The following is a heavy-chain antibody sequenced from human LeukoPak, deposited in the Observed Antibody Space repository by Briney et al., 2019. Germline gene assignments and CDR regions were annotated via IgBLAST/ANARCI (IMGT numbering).Heavy chain of an antibody. D-gene: IGHD3-10*01. CDR3: VRELRGARRWFDP. J-gene: IGHJ5*02. CDR2: ISGSGGST. V-gene: IGHV3-23*01. Sequence: GGSLRLSCAASGFTFSSYAMSWVRQAPGKGLEWVSAISGSGGSTYYADSVKGRFTISRDNAKNSLHLQMNSLRAEDTAVYYCVRELRGARRWFDPWGQGTLVTVSS. CDR1: GFTFSSYA.